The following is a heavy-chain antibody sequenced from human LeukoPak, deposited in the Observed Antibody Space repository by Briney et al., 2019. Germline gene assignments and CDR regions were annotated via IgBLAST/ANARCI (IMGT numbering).Heavy chain of an antibody. CDR1: GYTFTSYG. Sequence: ASVNVSCKASGYTFTSYGISWVRQAPGQGLEWMGWIRAYNGKTNYAQKLQGRVTMTTDTSTSTAYMELRSLRSDDTAVYYCARVIEQLVGYYYYYYLDVWGKGTTVTVSS. V-gene: IGHV1-18*01. CDR2: IRAYNGKT. J-gene: IGHJ6*03. D-gene: IGHD6-6*01. CDR3: ARVIEQLVGYYYYYYLDV.